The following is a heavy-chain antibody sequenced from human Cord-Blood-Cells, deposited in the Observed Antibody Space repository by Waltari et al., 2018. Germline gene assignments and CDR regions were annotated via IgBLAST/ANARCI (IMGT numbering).Heavy chain of an antibody. J-gene: IGHJ6*02. CDR3: AREYSSSSGYYGMDV. D-gene: IGHD6-6*01. CDR2: INPRGGST. V-gene: IGHV1-46*01. Sequence: QVQLVQSGAEVKKPGASVKVSCKASGYTFTSYYMHWVRQAPGQGLEWMGIINPRGGSTSYGQKFQGRVTMTRDTSTSTVYMELSSLRSEDTAVYYCAREYSSSSGYYGMDVWGQGTTVTVSS. CDR1: GYTFTSYY.